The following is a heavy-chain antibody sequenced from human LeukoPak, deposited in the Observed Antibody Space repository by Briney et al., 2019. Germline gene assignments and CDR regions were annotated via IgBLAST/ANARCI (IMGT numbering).Heavy chain of an antibody. CDR3: ARGRFSGGMDV. V-gene: IGHV1-2*02. CDR2: INPNSGGT. Sequence: TGCYRKEFRYPCGPEHEKMGWINPNSGGTNYAQKCQGRVTMTRDTSISTAYMELSRLRSDDTAVYYCARGRFSGGMDVWGQGTTVTVSS. CDR1: TGCY. J-gene: IGHJ6*02.